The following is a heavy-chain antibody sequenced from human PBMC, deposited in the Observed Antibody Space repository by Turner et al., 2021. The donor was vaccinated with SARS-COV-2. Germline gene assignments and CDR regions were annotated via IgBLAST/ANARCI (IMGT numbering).Heavy chain of an antibody. CDR3: ARDYYDFWSGYNSYYYGMDV. CDR1: GFTFSSYA. CDR2: ISSRSSYI. J-gene: IGHJ6*02. D-gene: IGHD3-3*01. V-gene: IGHV3-21*01. Sequence: EVQLLESGGGLVQPGGSLRLSCAASGFTFSSYAMSWVRQAPGKGLEWVSSISSRSSYIYDADSVKGRFTISRDNAKNSLYLQMNSLRAEDTAVYYCARDYYDFWSGYNSYYYGMDVWGQGTTVTVSS.